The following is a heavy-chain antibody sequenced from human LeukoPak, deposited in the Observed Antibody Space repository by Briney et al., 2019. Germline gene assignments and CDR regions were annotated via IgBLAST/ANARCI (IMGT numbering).Heavy chain of an antibody. V-gene: IGHV3-53*01. CDR1: GFTVSSNY. D-gene: IGHD2-15*01. CDR2: IYSGGST. Sequence: GGSLRLSCAASGFTVSSNYMSWVRQAPGKGLEWVSVIYSGGSTYYADSVKGRFTISRDNSKNTLYLQMNSLRAEDTAVYYCARASSAGGSSYRYFQHWGQGTLDTVSS. J-gene: IGHJ1*01. CDR3: ARASSAGGSSYRYFQH.